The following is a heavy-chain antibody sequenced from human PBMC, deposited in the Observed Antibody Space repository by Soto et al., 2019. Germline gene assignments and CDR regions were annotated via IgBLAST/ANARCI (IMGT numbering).Heavy chain of an antibody. CDR3: ARGKNDYGINWFDP. CDR2: INVGNGNT. D-gene: IGHD4-17*01. CDR1: GYTFTNYD. J-gene: IGHJ5*02. Sequence: ASVKVSCKASGYTFTNYDIHWVRQAPGQRLEWMGWINVGNGNTKYSQKFQGRVTITRDTSASAAYMELSSLRSEDTAVYYCARGKNDYGINWFDPWGQGTLVTVSS. V-gene: IGHV1-3*01.